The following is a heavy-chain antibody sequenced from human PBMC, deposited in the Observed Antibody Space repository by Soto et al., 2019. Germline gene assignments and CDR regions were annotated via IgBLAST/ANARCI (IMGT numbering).Heavy chain of an antibody. D-gene: IGHD3-10*02. CDR3: ARCPMFGELFRYYYYYMDV. V-gene: IGHV4-34*01. CDR1: GGSFSGYY. J-gene: IGHJ6*03. CDR2: INHSGST. Sequence: SETLSLTCAVYGGSFSGYYWSWIRQPPGKGLEWIGEINHSGSTNYNPSLKSRVTISVDTSKNQFSLKLSSVTAADTAVYYCARCPMFGELFRYYYYYMDVWGKGTTVT.